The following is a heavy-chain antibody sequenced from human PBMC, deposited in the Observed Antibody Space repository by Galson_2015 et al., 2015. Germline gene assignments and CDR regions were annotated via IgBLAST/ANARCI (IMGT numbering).Heavy chain of an antibody. D-gene: IGHD6-19*01. J-gene: IGHJ5*02. V-gene: IGHV3-30*18. CDR1: GFTFSSYG. CDR3: AKDWIQIIAVAGTPVFDP. Sequence: SLRLSCAASGFTFSSYGMHWVRQAPGKGLEWVAVISYDGSMQYYADSVKGRFTISRDNSKNTLYLQMNSLRAEDTAVYYCAKDWIQIIAVAGTPVFDPWGQGTLVTGSS. CDR2: ISYDGSMQ.